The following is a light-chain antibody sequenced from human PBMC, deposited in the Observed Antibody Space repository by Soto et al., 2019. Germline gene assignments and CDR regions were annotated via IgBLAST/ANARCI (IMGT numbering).Light chain of an antibody. V-gene: IGLV1-44*01. Sequence: QSVLTQPPSASGTPGQRVTISCSGSSSNIGGNPVDWYQQLPGTAPKIFIYGNSQRPSGVPDRFSGSKSGTSASLAISGLQSEDEAEYDCASWDDNVNGWVFGGGTKLTVL. CDR2: GNS. CDR1: SSNIGGNP. J-gene: IGLJ3*02. CDR3: ASWDDNVNGWV.